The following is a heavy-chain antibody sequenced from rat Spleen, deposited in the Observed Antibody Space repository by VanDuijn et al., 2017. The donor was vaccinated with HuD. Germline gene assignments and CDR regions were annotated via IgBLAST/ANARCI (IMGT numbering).Heavy chain of an antibody. D-gene: IGHD1-12*03. V-gene: IGHV2S61*01. J-gene: IGHJ2*01. CDR3: ATQHYYEGYYRDY. CDR1: GFSLTSYH. Sequence: QVQLKESGPGLVKPSETLSLTCTVSGFSLTSYHVTWVRQPPGKGLEWMGVIWGNGDTNYRSVLKSRLSISRDTSKSQVFLKVNNLQTEDTAMYFCATQHYYEGYYRDYWGQGVMVTVSS. CDR2: IWGNGDT.